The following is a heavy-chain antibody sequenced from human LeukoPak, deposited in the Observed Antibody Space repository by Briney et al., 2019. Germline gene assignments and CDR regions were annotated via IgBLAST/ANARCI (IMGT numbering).Heavy chain of an antibody. J-gene: IGHJ4*02. D-gene: IGHD3-22*01. CDR3: ARRTYYDTSGRFDS. Sequence: SETLSLTCTVSGGSISSSNHFWGWIRQPPAKGLEWIGSVYYTEITYYNPSLKSRVTISVETSKNHFSLKLSSVTAADTAVYYCARRTYYDTSGRFDSWGQGTLVTVSS. CDR2: VYYTEIT. V-gene: IGHV4-39*01. CDR1: GGSISSSNHF.